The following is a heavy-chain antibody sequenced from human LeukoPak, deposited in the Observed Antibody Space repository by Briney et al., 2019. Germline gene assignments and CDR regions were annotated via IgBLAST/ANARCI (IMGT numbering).Heavy chain of an antibody. CDR2: IYPGDSDT. CDR1: GYSFTTYW. Sequence: GESLKISCKGSGYSFTTYWIGWVRQMPGKGLEWMGTIYPGDSDTKYSPSFQGRVTISADKSISTAYLQWSSLKASDTAMYYCARPDYYDSSGYYYGFDYWGQGTLVTVSS. D-gene: IGHD3-22*01. CDR3: ARPDYYDSSGYYYGFDY. V-gene: IGHV5-51*01. J-gene: IGHJ4*02.